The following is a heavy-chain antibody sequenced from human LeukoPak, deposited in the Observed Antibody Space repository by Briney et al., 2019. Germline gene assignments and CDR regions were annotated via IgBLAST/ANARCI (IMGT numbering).Heavy chain of an antibody. Sequence: ASVKVSCKVSGYTFASYGISWVRQAPGQGLAWMGWISAYNGNTNYAQKLQGRVTMTTDTSTSTAYMELRSLRSDDTVVYYCARGGMATVRTNVDYWGQGTLVTVSS. D-gene: IGHD5-24*01. CDR2: ISAYNGNT. J-gene: IGHJ4*02. V-gene: IGHV1-18*01. CDR1: GYTFASYG. CDR3: ARGGMATVRTNVDY.